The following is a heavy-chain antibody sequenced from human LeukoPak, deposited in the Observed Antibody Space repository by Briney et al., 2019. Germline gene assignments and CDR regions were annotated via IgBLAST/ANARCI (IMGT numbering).Heavy chain of an antibody. CDR2: VFHSGST. CDR1: GGSISSSTW. CDR3: ASGGLVSRYLDH. J-gene: IGHJ4*02. Sequence: SETLSLTRAVSGGSISSSTWWTWVRLPPGKGLEWIGEVFHSGSTNFNPSLKSRLTMSVDESKHEFSLKLTSVTAADTAIYYCASGGLVSRYLDHWGQGTLVTVSS. D-gene: IGHD3-9*01. V-gene: IGHV4-4*02.